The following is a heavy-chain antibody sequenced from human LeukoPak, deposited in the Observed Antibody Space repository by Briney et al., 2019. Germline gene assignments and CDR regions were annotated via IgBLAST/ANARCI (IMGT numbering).Heavy chain of an antibody. CDR2: ISSSSSTI. Sequence: PGGSLRLSCAASGFTFSSYSMNWVRQAPGKGLEWVSYISSSSSTIYYADSVKGRFTISRDNAKNSLYLQMNSLRAEDTAVYYCARQGDVYYMDVWGKGTTVTVSS. J-gene: IGHJ6*03. V-gene: IGHV3-48*01. D-gene: IGHD5-24*01. CDR3: ARQGDVYYMDV. CDR1: GFTFSSYS.